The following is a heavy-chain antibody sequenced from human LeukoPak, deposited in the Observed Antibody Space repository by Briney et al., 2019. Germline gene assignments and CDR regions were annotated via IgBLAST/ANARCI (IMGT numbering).Heavy chain of an antibody. J-gene: IGHJ4*02. Sequence: PGGSLRLSCAASGFTFSDAWMHWVRQAPGKGLEWVGLIKRRTDGGTSNYAAPVKGRFAISRDDSEDTLFLQMDSPKSEDTGVYYCTTGYTSASHDGYWGQGTLVTVSS. D-gene: IGHD2-15*01. CDR2: IKRRTDGGTS. CDR1: GFTFSDAW. CDR3: TTGYTSASHDGY. V-gene: IGHV3-15*07.